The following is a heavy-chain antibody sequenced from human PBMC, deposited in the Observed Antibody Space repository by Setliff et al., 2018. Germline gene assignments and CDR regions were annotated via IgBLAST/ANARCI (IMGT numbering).Heavy chain of an antibody. CDR1: GYSISSGYY. Sequence: SETLSLTCAVSGYSISSGYYWGWIRQPPGKGLEWIGSIYHSGSTNYNPSLKSRVTISVDTSKNQFSLKLSSVTAADTAVYYCARLPSKRIHYNFWSGSYNWFDPWGQGTLVTVSS. V-gene: IGHV4-38-2*01. J-gene: IGHJ5*02. CDR2: IYHSGST. CDR3: ARLPSKRIHYNFWSGSYNWFDP. D-gene: IGHD3-3*01.